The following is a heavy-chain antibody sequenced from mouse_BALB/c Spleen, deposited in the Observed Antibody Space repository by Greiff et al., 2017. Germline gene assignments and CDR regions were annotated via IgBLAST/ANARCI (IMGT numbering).Heavy chain of an antibody. CDR1: GYSITSGYS. J-gene: IGHJ4*01. CDR3: TLITPAFSALGY. Sequence: EVHLVESGPDLVKPSQSLSLTCTVTGYSITSGYSWHWIRQFPGNKLEWMGYIHYSGSTNYNPSLKSRISITRDTSKNQFFLQLNSVTTEDTATYICTLITPAFSALGYWGEGTSVTVSS. D-gene: IGHD1-2*01. CDR2: IHYSGST. V-gene: IGHV3-1*02.